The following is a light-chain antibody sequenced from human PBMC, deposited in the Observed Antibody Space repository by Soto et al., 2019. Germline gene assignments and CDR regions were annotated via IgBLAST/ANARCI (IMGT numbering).Light chain of an antibody. CDR1: QSISRR. Sequence: DIQMTQTPSSLSASVGDRVTITCRASQSISRRLNWFQQKPGKAPKLLIYDISSLQSGVPSRFSGSGSGTDFTLTISSLQPEDFATYYRQQSNSTPLTFGGGTKVDIK. CDR3: QQSNSTPLT. V-gene: IGKV1-39*01. J-gene: IGKJ4*01. CDR2: DIS.